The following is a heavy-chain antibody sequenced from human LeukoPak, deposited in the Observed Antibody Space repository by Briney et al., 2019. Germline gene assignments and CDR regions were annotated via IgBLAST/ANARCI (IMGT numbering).Heavy chain of an antibody. D-gene: IGHD4-17*01. CDR3: ARGSGDYGDYEDDY. V-gene: IGHV1-8*01. CDR2: VNPNNGNT. CDR1: GYTFTSYD. J-gene: IGHJ4*02. Sequence: ASVKVSCKASGYTFTSYDINWVRQATGQGLEWMGWVNPNNGNTGYAQKFQGRVTMTRNTSISTAYMELSSLRSDDTAVYYCARGSGDYGDYEDDYWGQGTLVTVSS.